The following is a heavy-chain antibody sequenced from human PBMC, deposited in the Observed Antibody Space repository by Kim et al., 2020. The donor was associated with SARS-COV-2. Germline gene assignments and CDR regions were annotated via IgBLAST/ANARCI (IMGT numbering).Heavy chain of an antibody. Sequence: SETLSLTCAVYGGSFSGYYWSWIRQPPGKGLEWIGEINHSGSTNYNPSLKSRVTISVDTSKNQFSLKLSSVTAADTAVYYCARASQYSSSSVTNFDYWGQGTLVTVSS. D-gene: IGHD6-6*01. CDR2: INHSGST. CDR1: GGSFSGYY. V-gene: IGHV4-34*01. J-gene: IGHJ4*02. CDR3: ARASQYSSSSVTNFDY.